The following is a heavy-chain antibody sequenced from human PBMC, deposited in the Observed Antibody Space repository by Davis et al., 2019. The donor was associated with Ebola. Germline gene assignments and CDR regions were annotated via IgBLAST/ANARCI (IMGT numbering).Heavy chain of an antibody. D-gene: IGHD4-23*01. CDR1: GFTFSSYA. V-gene: IGHV3-30-3*01. Sequence: GESLKISCAASGFTFSSYAMHWVRQAPGKGLEWVAVISYDGSNKYYADSVKGRFTIPRDNSKNTLYLQMNSLRAEDTAVYYCARAGFTVLTPVGYWGQGTLVTVSS. J-gene: IGHJ4*02. CDR3: ARAGFTVLTPVGY. CDR2: ISYDGSNK.